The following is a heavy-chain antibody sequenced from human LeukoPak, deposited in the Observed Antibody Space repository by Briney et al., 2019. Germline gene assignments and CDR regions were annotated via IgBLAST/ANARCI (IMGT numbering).Heavy chain of an antibody. Sequence: GGSLRLSCAASGFTFSSYGMHWVRQAPGKGLEWVAFIRYDGSNKYYADSVKGRFTISRDNSKNTLYLQMNSLIAEDTAVYYCAKNRYSYGPFDYWGQGTLVTVSS. CDR1: GFTFSSYG. V-gene: IGHV3-30*02. D-gene: IGHD5-18*01. J-gene: IGHJ4*02. CDR2: IRYDGSNK. CDR3: AKNRYSYGPFDY.